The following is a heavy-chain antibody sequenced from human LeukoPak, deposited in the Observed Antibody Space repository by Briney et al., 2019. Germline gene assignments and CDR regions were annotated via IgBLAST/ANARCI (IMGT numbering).Heavy chain of an antibody. CDR2: IYYDGSNT. CDR3: ASGRGSGGSHTSYFDY. V-gene: IGHV3-33*01. CDR1: GFIFRNYG. J-gene: IGHJ4*02. Sequence: PGRSLRLSCAASGFIFRNYGMHWVRQAPGKGLEWVAIIYYDGSNTYYADSVKGRFTISRDNSKSTLYLQMNSLRAEDTAVYYCASGRGSGGSHTSYFDYWGRGTLVTVSS. D-gene: IGHD2-15*01.